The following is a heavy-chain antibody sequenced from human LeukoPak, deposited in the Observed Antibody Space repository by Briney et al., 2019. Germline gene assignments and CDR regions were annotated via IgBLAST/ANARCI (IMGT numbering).Heavy chain of an antibody. CDR2: IYASGST. CDR3: ARTSARGAQFDY. Sequence: SETLSLTCTVSGGSISNYYWSWIQQPAGMGLEWIGRIYASGSTNYNPSLKSRVTMSVDTSNNQFSLNLSSVTAADTAVYYCARTSARGAQFDYWGQGTLVTVSS. D-gene: IGHD3-10*01. V-gene: IGHV4-4*07. J-gene: IGHJ4*02. CDR1: GGSISNYY.